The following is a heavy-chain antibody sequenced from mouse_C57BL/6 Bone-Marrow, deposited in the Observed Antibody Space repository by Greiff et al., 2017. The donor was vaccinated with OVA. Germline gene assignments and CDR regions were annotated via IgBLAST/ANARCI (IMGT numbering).Heavy chain of an antibody. CDR3: AREPVGWYFDV. Sequence: VKLMESGPGLVQPSQSLSITCTVSGFSFTSYGVHWVRQSPGKGLEWLGVIWSGGSTDYNAAFISRLSISKDNSKSQVFFKMNSLQADDTAIYYGAREPVGWYFDVWGTGTTVTVSS. D-gene: IGHD1-1*01. J-gene: IGHJ1*03. CDR1: GFSFTSYG. V-gene: IGHV2-2*01. CDR2: IWSGGST.